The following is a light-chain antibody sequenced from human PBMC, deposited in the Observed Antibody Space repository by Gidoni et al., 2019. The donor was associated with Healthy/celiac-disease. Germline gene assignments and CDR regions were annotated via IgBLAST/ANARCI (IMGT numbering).Light chain of an antibody. CDR1: KLGDKY. CDR2: QDS. CDR3: QAWDSSTAP. V-gene: IGLV3-1*01. J-gene: IGLJ2*01. Sequence: SYELTQPTSVSVSPGQTASITCSGDKLGDKYACWYQQKPGQSPVLVIYQDSKRPSGIPERFSGSNSGNTATLTISGTQAMDEADYYCQAWDSSTAPFGGGTKLTVL.